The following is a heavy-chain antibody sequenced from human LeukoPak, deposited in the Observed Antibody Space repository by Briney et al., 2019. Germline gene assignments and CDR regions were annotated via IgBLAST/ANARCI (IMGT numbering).Heavy chain of an antibody. CDR1: GFSFGSYW. J-gene: IGHJ4*02. V-gene: IGHV3-7*04. CDR2: IKEDGSEK. CDR3: ARYGDDDTPGLN. Sequence: GGSLRLSCAASGFSFGSYWMTWVRQAPGKGLEWMANIKEDGSEKYHVESVKGRFTISRDNAKNSLYLQMNSLRVEDTALYYCARYGDDDTPGLNWGQGTLVTVSS. D-gene: IGHD4-17*01.